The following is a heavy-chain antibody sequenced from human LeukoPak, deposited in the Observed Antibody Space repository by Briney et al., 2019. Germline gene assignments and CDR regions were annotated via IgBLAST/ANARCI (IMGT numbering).Heavy chain of an antibody. CDR3: AKDEGVANRWFDP. V-gene: IGHV1-69*13. CDR1: GGTFGSYA. J-gene: IGHJ5*02. D-gene: IGHD5-12*01. Sequence: GASVKVSCKASGGTFGSYAISWVRQAPGQGLEWMGGIVPIFGSANYAQKFQGRVTITADESTTTAYMELTGLRSEDTAVYYCAKDEGVANRWFDPWGQGTLVTVSS. CDR2: IVPIFGSA.